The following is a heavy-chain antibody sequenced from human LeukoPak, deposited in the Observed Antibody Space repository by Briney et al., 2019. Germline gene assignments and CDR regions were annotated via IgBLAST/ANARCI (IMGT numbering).Heavy chain of an antibody. CDR2: IKKDGSEM. Sequence: LAGGSLRLSCAASGFTFSSYWMSWVRQAPGKGLEWVANIKKDGSEMYYVDSVKGRFTISRDNAKNSLYLQMNSPRAEDTAVYYCEGSAGYWGQGTLVTVSS. V-gene: IGHV3-7*01. J-gene: IGHJ4*02. CDR1: GFTFSSYW. CDR3: EGSAGY.